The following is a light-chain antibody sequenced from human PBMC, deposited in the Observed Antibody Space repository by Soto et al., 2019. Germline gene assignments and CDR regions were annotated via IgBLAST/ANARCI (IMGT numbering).Light chain of an antibody. Sequence: DLPMTQSPSSLSASVGDRVTITCQASRDIGKYLNWFQEKPGKAPKLLIYDASNLQTGVPSRFSGSGSGTDFTFTISSLQPEDFATYYCQRYDSLPPTFGQGTRLEI. CDR3: QRYDSLPPT. V-gene: IGKV1-33*01. J-gene: IGKJ5*01. CDR1: RDIGKY. CDR2: DAS.